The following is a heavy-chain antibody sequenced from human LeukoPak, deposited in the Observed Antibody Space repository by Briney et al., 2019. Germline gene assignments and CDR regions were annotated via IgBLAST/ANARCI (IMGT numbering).Heavy chain of an antibody. CDR3: AKDRSSGYSYGDH. Sequence: GGSLRLSCATSRFTFSSYGMHWVRQAPGKGLEWVAFIRNDGIIKYYADSVKGRFTITRDNSKNTLYLQMNSLRAEDTAVYYCAKDRSSGYSYGDHWGQGTLVSVSS. CDR2: IRNDGIIK. J-gene: IGHJ4*02. V-gene: IGHV3-30*02. D-gene: IGHD5-18*01. CDR1: RFTFSSYG.